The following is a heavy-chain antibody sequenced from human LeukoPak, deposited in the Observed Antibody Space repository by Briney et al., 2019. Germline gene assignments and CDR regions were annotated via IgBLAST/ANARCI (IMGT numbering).Heavy chain of an antibody. V-gene: IGHV3-21*01. J-gene: IGHJ4*02. D-gene: IGHD6-13*01. CDR1: GFTFSTYS. CDR3: ARDEAQQLVFLGEELFDY. Sequence: GGSLRLSCAASGFTFSTYSMNWVRQAPGKGLEWVSSISSSSYIYYADSVKGRFTISRDNAKNSVYLQMNSLRAEDTAVYYCARDEAQQLVFLGEELFDYWGQGTLVTVSS. CDR2: ISSSSYI.